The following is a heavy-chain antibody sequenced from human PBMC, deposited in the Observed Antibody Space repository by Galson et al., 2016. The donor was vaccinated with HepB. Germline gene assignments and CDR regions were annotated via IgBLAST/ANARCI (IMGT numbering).Heavy chain of an antibody. D-gene: IGHD4-17*01. J-gene: IGHJ3*01. Sequence: QSGAEVKKPGETLKISCQGSGDTFTTYWIGWVRHMPGKGLEWMGIINPSDSDIRYNPSFEGQVTISADKSISTAYLQWTSLKASDTAIYYCARRAYYGAFDACEVWGQGTGVTVS. CDR3: ARRAYYGAFDACEV. CDR1: GDTFTTYW. V-gene: IGHV5-51*01. CDR2: INPSDSDI.